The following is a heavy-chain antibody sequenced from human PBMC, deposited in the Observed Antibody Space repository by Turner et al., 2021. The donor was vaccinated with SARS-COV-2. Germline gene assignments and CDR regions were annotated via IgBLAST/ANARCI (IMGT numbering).Heavy chain of an antibody. Sequence: QVQLQQWGAGLLKPSATPSLTCAVFGGSFSVYSWSWIRQPPGKGLEWIGEFNHRGTTNYSPSLKSRVTISVDTSKNQFSLRLSSVTAADTAVYFCARIKEYDSLWGTYRYSDYWGQGILVTVSS. V-gene: IGHV4-34*01. CDR3: ARIKEYDSLWGTYRYSDY. CDR2: FNHRGTT. D-gene: IGHD3-16*02. J-gene: IGHJ4*02. CDR1: GGSFSVYS.